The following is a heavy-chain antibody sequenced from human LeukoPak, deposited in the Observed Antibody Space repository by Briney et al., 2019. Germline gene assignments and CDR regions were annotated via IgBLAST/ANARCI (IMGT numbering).Heavy chain of an antibody. CDR3: ARGLVSVTTLTSYYFDY. CDR1: GYTFTSYD. CDR2: MNPNSGNT. Sequence: ASVKVSCKASGYTFTSYDINWVRQATGQGLEWMGWMNPNSGNTGYAQKFLGRVAMTRNTSISTAYMELSSLRSEDTAVYYCARGLVSVTTLTSYYFDYWGQGTLVTVSS. J-gene: IGHJ4*02. V-gene: IGHV1-8*01. D-gene: IGHD4-11*01.